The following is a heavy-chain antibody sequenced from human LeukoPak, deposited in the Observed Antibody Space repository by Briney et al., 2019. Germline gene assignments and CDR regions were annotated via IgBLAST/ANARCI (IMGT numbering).Heavy chain of an antibody. CDR2: IKQGGSEK. V-gene: IGHV3-7*03. Sequence: GGSPRLSCAASGFTFSSYWMSWVRQAPGKGLEWVANIKQGGSEKYYVDSVKGRFTISRDNSKNTLYLQMNSLRAEDTAVYYCAKYPRGYCSGGSCPQDYWGQGTLVTVSS. J-gene: IGHJ4*02. D-gene: IGHD2-15*01. CDR1: GFTFSSYW. CDR3: AKYPRGYCSGGSCPQDY.